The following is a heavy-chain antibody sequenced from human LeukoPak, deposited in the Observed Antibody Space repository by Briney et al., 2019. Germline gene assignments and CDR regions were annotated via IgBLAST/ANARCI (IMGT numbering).Heavy chain of an antibody. D-gene: IGHD3-3*01. J-gene: IGHJ4*02. V-gene: IGHV3-11*04. Sequence: PGGSLRLSCAASGFTFSDYYMSWIRQAPGKGLEWVSYISSSGSTIYYADSVKGRFTIPRDNAKNSLYLQMNSLRAEDTAVYYCARGVLEWLSPFDYWAREPWSPSPQ. CDR2: ISSSGSTI. CDR3: ARGVLEWLSPFDY. CDR1: GFTFSDYY.